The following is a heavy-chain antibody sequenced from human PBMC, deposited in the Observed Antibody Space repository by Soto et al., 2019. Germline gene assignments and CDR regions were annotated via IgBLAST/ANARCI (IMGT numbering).Heavy chain of an antibody. CDR3: ARPVVADYYFDY. D-gene: IGHD3-22*01. Sequence: PSETLFLTCAVSGGSISSGGYSWSWIRQPPGKGLEWIGEIYHSGSTNYNPSLKSRVTISVDKSKNQFSLKLRSVTAADTAVYYCARPVVADYYFDYWGQGTLVTVS. CDR1: GGSISSGGYS. CDR2: IYHSGST. V-gene: IGHV4-30-2*01. J-gene: IGHJ4*02.